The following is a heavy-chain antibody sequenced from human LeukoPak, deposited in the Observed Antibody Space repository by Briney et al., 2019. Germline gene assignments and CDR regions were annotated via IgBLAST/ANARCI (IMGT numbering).Heavy chain of an antibody. CDR1: GFTFRAHS. CDR2: TSYDGSKK. D-gene: IGHD2/OR15-2a*01. V-gene: IGHV3-30-3*01. Sequence: PGGSLRLSCAASGFTFRAHSMHWVRQAPGKGLERVAFTSYDGSKKYYGDSVKGRFTISRDNSKNTLYLQMSTLRAEDTGVYYCTRNPEMQYWFDPWGQGTLVTVSS. J-gene: IGHJ5*02. CDR3: TRNPEMQYWFDP.